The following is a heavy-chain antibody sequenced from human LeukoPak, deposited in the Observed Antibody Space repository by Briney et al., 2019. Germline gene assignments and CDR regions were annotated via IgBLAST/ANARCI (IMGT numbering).Heavy chain of an antibody. CDR1: GGSFSSDDYY. J-gene: IGHJ4*02. CDR2: IFHSGTT. V-gene: IGHV4-30-2*01. CDR3: ARVFKGLVGVFDY. D-gene: IGHD6-19*01. Sequence: SETLSLTCSVSGGSFSSDDYYWSWIRRPPGKGLEWIGYIFHSGTTYSNPSLQSRVTMSLDTSKNQFSLKLSSVTAADTAVYYCARVFKGLVGVFDYWGQGTLVTVSS.